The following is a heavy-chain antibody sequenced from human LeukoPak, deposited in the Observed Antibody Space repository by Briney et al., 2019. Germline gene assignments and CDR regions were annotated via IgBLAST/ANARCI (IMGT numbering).Heavy chain of an antibody. CDR1: GGTFGSYA. CDR2: IIPIFGTA. V-gene: IGHV1-69*13. CDR3: ARVSLGNEPGSPQNYYYYGMDV. Sequence: SVKVSCKASGGTFGSYAISWVRQAPGQGLEWMGGIIPIFGTANYAQKFQGRVTITADESTSTAYMELSSLRSEDTAVYYCARVSLGNEPGSPQNYYYYGMDVWGQGTAVTVSS. J-gene: IGHJ6*02.